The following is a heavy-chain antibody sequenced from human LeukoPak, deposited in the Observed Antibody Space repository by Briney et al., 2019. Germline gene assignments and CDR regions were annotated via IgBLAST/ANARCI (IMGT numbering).Heavy chain of an antibody. CDR3: ARVWDSSGRSRFDP. CDR1: GFTFSDYY. CDR2: ISSSGSVI. V-gene: IGHV3-11*01. Sequence: GGSLRLSCAASGFTFSDYYMSWIRQAPRKGLEWISSISSSGSVIYYADSVKGRFTISRDNAKNSLYVEMNSLRADDTAVYYCARVWDSSGRSRFDPWGQGTRVTVSS. J-gene: IGHJ5*02. D-gene: IGHD3-22*01.